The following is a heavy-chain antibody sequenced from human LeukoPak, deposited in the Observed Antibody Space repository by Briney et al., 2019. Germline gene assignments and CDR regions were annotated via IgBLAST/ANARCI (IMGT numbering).Heavy chain of an antibody. CDR2: IYYSGST. CDR3: ARPGVAAADYAFDI. V-gene: IGHV4-59*08. CDR1: GDSINAYN. Sequence: SETLSLTCTVSGDSINAYNWNWVRQPPGKGLEWIGYIYYSGSTDYNPSLKTRVTISVDTSKNQFSLRLTSVTAADTAVYYCARPGVAAADYAFDIWGQGTMVTVSS. D-gene: IGHD6-13*01. J-gene: IGHJ3*02.